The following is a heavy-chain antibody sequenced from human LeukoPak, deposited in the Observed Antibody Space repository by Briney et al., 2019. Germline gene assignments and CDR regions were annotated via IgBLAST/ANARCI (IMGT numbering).Heavy chain of an antibody. V-gene: IGHV4-31*03. Sequence: SKTLSLTCTVSGGSISSGGHYWSWIRQHPGKGLEWIGNIYYSGSTYYNPSIKSRLTISVDTSKNQFSLKLNSVTAADTAVYYCAKDGGEYCSDDSCYTFDYWGQGTLVTVSS. CDR2: IYYSGST. CDR3: AKDGGEYCSDDSCYTFDY. CDR1: GGSISSGGHY. D-gene: IGHD2-15*01. J-gene: IGHJ4*02.